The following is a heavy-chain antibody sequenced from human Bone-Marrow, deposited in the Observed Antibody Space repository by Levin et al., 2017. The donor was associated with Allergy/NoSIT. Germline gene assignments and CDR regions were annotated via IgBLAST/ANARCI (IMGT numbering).Heavy chain of an antibody. V-gene: IGHV3-30*03. Sequence: GGSLRLSCAASGFTFNNYGMHWVRQAPGKGLEWVAGIADDGSKKYYADSVKDRCTISRDQSKNTLYLQMNSLRAEDTAVYYCARYGSGSHYLHEYYFAYWGQGTLVTVSS. J-gene: IGHJ4*02. D-gene: IGHD3-10*01. CDR3: ARYGSGSHYLHEYYFAY. CDR2: IADDGSKK. CDR1: GFTFNNYG.